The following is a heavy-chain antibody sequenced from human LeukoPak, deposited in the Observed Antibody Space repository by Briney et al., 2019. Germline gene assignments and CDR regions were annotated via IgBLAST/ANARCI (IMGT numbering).Heavy chain of an antibody. CDR2: INTNTGNP. V-gene: IGHV7-4-1*02. CDR3: ARKSTVTTWYNWFDP. Sequence: GASVKVSCKASGYTFTSYAMNWVRQAPGQGLEWMGWINTNTGNPTYAQGFTGRFVFSLDTSVSTAYLQISSLKAEDTAVYYCARKSTVTTWYNWFDPWGQGTLVTVSS. D-gene: IGHD4-17*01. J-gene: IGHJ5*02. CDR1: GYTFTSYA.